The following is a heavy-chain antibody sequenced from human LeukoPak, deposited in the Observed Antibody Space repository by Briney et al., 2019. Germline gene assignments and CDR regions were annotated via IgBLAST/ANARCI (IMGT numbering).Heavy chain of an antibody. CDR2: TSSDESNK. V-gene: IGHV3-30*03. D-gene: IGHD1-26*01. Sequence: GGSLRLSCAASGFIFSNYGMHWVRQAPGKGLEWVAVTSSDESNKDYADSVKGRFTISRDNVKNSLYLHMDSLRAEDTAVYYCVRTDTTSFGYFDHWGRGTLVTVS. J-gene: IGHJ4*02. CDR1: GFIFSNYG. CDR3: VRTDTTSFGYFDH.